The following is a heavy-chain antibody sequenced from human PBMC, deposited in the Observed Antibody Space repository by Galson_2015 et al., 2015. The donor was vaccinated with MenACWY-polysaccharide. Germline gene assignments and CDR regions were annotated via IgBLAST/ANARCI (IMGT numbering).Heavy chain of an antibody. CDR1: GYTFTTHY. J-gene: IGHJ4*02. D-gene: IGHD4-23*01. Sequence: SVKVSCKASGYTFTTHYFHWMRQAPGQGLEWMGWINPNSGATTYAQRFQGRVMMTRDTSISTVYMELSRLKSDDTAVYYCARVRGPTVATWYFDYWGQGTLVTVSS. CDR3: ARVRGPTVATWYFDY. CDR2: INPNSGAT. V-gene: IGHV1-2*02.